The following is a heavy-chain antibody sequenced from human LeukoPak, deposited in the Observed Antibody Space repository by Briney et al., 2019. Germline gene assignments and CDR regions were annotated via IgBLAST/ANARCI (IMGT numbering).Heavy chain of an antibody. CDR3: ARQLESGGDY. D-gene: IGHD3-3*01. Sequence: GEALKISCKGSGYSFTSYWTGWVRQMPGEGLEGMAIIFSGDADTRYSPSFQGQVTITADKSISPASLQWSSMKASDSAMYYCARQLESGGDYWGQGTLVTVSS. CDR1: GYSFTSYW. V-gene: IGHV5-51*01. CDR2: IFSGDADT. J-gene: IGHJ4*02.